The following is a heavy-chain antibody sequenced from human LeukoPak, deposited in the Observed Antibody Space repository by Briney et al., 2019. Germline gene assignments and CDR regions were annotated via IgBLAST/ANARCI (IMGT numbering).Heavy chain of an antibody. CDR3: ARDFWYYYDSSGYYYDY. CDR2: INPSDGNT. Sequence: ASVKVSCKASGYTFTSYKIHWIRQAPGQGLEWMAVINPSDGNTNYAQKLQGRVTMTTDTSTSTAYMELRSLRSDDTAVYYCARDFWYYYDSSGYYYDYWGQGTLVTVSS. CDR1: GYTFTSYK. J-gene: IGHJ4*02. D-gene: IGHD3-22*01. V-gene: IGHV1-46*01.